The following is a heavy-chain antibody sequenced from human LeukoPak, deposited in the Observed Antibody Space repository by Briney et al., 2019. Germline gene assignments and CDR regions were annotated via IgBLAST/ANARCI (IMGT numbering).Heavy chain of an antibody. Sequence: GGSLRLSCAASGFTFSSYSMNWVRQAPGKGLEWVSGITGGGTTTHHADSVKGRFTISRDNSKNTLFLQMNSLRVEDTALYYCARAYGSSGYFQLPIDYWGQGTLVTVSS. CDR2: ITGGGTTT. D-gene: IGHD3-22*01. V-gene: IGHV3-23*01. CDR1: GFTFSSYS. CDR3: ARAYGSSGYFQLPIDY. J-gene: IGHJ4*02.